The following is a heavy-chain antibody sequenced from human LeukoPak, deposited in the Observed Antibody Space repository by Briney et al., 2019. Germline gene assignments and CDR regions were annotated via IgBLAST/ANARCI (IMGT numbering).Heavy chain of an antibody. CDR3: ARDSYSSPGDY. V-gene: IGHV3-33*01. CDR2: IWYDGSNK. CDR1: GFTFSSYG. Sequence: GRSLRLSCAASGFTFSSYGMRWVRQAPGKGLEWVAVIWYDGSNKYYADSVKGRFTISRDNSKNTLYLQMNSLRAEDTAVYYCARDSYSSPGDYWGQGTLVTVSS. D-gene: IGHD3-22*01. J-gene: IGHJ4*02.